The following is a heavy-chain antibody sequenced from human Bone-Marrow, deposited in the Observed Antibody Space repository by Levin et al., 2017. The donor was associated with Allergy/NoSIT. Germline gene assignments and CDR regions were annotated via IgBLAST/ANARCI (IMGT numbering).Heavy chain of an antibody. D-gene: IGHD6-13*01. CDR2: ISGYNGNT. CDR1: GYTFSDFG. Sequence: GESLKISCKASGYTFSDFGISWVRQAPGEGLEWMGWISGYNGNTNYAQKFQGRVTMTTDTSTSTVYMELRSLTSDDTAVFYCAREPPAAGPITNNYFYGMDVWGRGTTVTVSS. CDR3: AREPPAAGPITNNYFYGMDV. V-gene: IGHV1-18*01. J-gene: IGHJ6*02.